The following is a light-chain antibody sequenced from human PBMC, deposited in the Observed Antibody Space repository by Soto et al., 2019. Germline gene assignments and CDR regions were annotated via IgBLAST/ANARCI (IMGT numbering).Light chain of an antibody. CDR3: MQAIQTPLT. V-gene: IGKV2-28*01. Sequence: DVVMTQSPLSLPVTPGEPASISFRSSQSLLHSDGYNHLDWFLQRPGQSPQVLIYLGSNRAPGVPDRFSCSGSGTDFTLKISRVEAEDVGVYSCMQAIQTPLTFGGGTKVEIK. CDR2: LGS. CDR1: QSLLHSDGYNH. J-gene: IGKJ4*01.